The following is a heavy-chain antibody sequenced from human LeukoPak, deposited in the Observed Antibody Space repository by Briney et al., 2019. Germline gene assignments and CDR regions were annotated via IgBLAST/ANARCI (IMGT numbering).Heavy chain of an antibody. Sequence: ASVKVSCKASGYTFTGYYMHWLRQAPGQGLEWMGRINPNSGGTNYAQKFQGRVTITRNTSISTAYMELSSLRSEDTAVYYCARLRGDAFDIWGQGTMVTVSS. V-gene: IGHV1-2*06. CDR1: GYTFTGYY. D-gene: IGHD1-26*01. J-gene: IGHJ3*02. CDR3: ARLRGDAFDI. CDR2: INPNSGGT.